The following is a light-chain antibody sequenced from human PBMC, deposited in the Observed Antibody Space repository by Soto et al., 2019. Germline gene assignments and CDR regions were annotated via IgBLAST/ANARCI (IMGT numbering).Light chain of an antibody. Sequence: DIQVTQSPSSLSASVGDRVTITCRASQHINNYLNWYQRKPGTAPRLLIYAASNLHSGVPSTFSAVGSGTDFALNISSLHAADFGTCYCQQGFSLPCTFGQGTKVEVK. J-gene: IGKJ1*01. CDR2: AAS. CDR3: QQGFSLPCT. CDR1: QHINNY. V-gene: IGKV1-39*01.